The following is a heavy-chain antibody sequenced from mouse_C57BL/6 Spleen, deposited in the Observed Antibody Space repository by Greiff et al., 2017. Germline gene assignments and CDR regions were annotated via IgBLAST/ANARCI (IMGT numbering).Heavy chain of an antibody. CDR2: ISSGCDYN. D-gene: IGHD1-1*02. CDR3: RRGSGDDMGC. CDR1: GFTFSSYA. J-gene: IGHJ4*01. Sequence: EVQLVESGAGLVKPGGSLKLSCAASGFTFSSYAMSWVRQTPEKRLEWVAYISSGCDYNYYADTVKGRFTISRDNARNTLYLQMSSLKSEDTAIYYCRRGSGDDMGCWGKGTSVTVAS. V-gene: IGHV5-9-1*02.